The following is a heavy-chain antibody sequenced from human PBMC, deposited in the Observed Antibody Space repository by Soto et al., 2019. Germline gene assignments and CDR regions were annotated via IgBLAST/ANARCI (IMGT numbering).Heavy chain of an antibody. Sequence: ESGGGVVQPGRSLRLSCAASGFTFGSNGMHWVRQAPGKGLEWVAVIWYDGSNKYYSDSVKGRFTISRDNFKNTLFLQMNSLRAEDTAVYYCARWGNNKILDHWGQGTLVTVSS. V-gene: IGHV3-33*01. J-gene: IGHJ4*02. CDR2: IWYDGSNK. CDR1: GFTFGSNG. D-gene: IGHD7-27*01. CDR3: ARWGNNKILDH.